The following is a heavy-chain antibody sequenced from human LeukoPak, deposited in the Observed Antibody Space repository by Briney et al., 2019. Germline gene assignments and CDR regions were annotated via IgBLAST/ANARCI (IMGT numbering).Heavy chain of an antibody. D-gene: IGHD6-13*01. J-gene: IGHJ6*02. CDR3: AREVSIAAFGARYGMDV. V-gene: IGHV3-7*01. CDR2: IKQDGSEK. Sequence: PGGSLRLSCAASGFTFSSYWMSWVRQAPGKGLEWVANIKQDGSEKYYVDSVKGRFTISRDNAKNSLYLQMNSLRAEDTAVYYCAREVSIAAFGARYGMDVWGQGTTVTVSS. CDR1: GFTFSSYW.